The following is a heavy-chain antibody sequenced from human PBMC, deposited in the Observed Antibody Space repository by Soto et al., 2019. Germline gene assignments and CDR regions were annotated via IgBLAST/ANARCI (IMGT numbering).Heavy chain of an antibody. CDR3: ARDLPADYDFWSGYYGDYYGMDV. V-gene: IGHV1-18*04. D-gene: IGHD3-3*01. CDR1: GYTFTSYG. J-gene: IGHJ6*02. CDR2: ISAYNGNT. Sequence: QVQLVQSGAEVKKPGASVKVSCKASGYTFTSYGISWVRQAPGQGLEWMGWISAYNGNTNYAQKLQGRVTMTTDTSTSTAYMELRSLRSDDTAVYYCARDLPADYDFWSGYYGDYYGMDVWGQGTTVTVSS.